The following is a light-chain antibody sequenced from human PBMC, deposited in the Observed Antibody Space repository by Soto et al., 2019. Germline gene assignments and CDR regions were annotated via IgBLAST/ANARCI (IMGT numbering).Light chain of an antibody. CDR3: QQYGTSRWT. V-gene: IGKV3-20*01. CDR1: QSVSSNF. CDR2: GAS. J-gene: IGKJ1*01. Sequence: EIVLTQSPGTLSLSPGERVTLSCRASQSVSSNFLAWYQQKPGQAPRLLIYGASNRAAGIPDRFSGSGSGTDFTLTISRLEPEDFAVYYCQQYGTSRWTFGQGTKVDIK.